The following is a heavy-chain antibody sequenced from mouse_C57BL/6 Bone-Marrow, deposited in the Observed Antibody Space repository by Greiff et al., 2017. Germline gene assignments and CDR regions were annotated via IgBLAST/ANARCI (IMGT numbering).Heavy chain of an antibody. V-gene: IGHV5-17*01. D-gene: IGHD1-1*01. CDR1: GFTFSDYG. J-gene: IGHJ1*03. CDR3: ARHGSSYWYFDV. Sequence: EVQGVESGGGLVKPGGSLKLSCAASGFTFSDYGMHWVRQAPEKGLEWVAYISSGSSTIYYADTVKGRFTISRDNAKNTLFLHMTSLRSEDTAMYYCARHGSSYWYFDVWGTGTTVTVSS. CDR2: ISSGSSTI.